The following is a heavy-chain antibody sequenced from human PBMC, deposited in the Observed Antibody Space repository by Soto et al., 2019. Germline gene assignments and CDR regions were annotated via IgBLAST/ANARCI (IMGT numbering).Heavy chain of an antibody. J-gene: IGHJ4*02. CDR3: ARGGSSGYFDY. CDR1: GGSISSYY. Sequence: PSETLSLTCTVSGGSISSYYWSWIRQPPGKGLEWIGYIYYSGSTNYNPSLKSRVTISVDTSKNQFPLKLSSVTAADTAVYYCARGGSSGYFDYWGQGTLVTVSS. D-gene: IGHD6-19*01. V-gene: IGHV4-59*01. CDR2: IYYSGST.